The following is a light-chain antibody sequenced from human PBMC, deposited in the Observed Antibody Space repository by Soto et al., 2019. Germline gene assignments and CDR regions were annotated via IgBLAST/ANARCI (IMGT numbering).Light chain of an antibody. CDR1: SSNIGADYG. CDR2: ENT. CDR3: QSYDSSLSGHVV. Sequence: QPVLTQPPSVSGAPGQRVTISCTGSSSNIGADYGVHWYQHLPGTAPKLLIYENTNRPSGVPDRFSASKSGTSASLAITGLQAEDEADYYCQSYDSSLSGHVVFGGGTKLTVL. J-gene: IGLJ2*01. V-gene: IGLV1-40*01.